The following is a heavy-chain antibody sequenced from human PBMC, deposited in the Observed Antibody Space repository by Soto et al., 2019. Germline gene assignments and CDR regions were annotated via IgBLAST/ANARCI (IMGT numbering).Heavy chain of an antibody. J-gene: IGHJ4*02. V-gene: IGHV4-59*01. D-gene: IGHD5-12*01. Sequence: SETLSLTCTVSGGSISPYYWTWIRQPPRKGLEWIGYIYHSGSTNYNPSLKSRVTISVDGSKNQFSLKLTSVTAADTAVYYCARVRGFSGYDLDYWGQGTLVTVSS. CDR1: GGSISPYY. CDR2: IYHSGST. CDR3: ARVRGFSGYDLDY.